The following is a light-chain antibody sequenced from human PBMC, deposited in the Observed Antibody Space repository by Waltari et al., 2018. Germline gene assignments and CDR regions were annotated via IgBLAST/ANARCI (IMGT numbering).Light chain of an antibody. CDR2: AAS. V-gene: IGKV3-20*01. Sequence: ETVLTQSPGTLSLSPGERATLSCRTSQSISRNYLAWYQQKPGQAPRLLIYAASSRATGIPYRFSGSGSGTDFTLTISRLEPEDFAVYYCQQYGNSPDSFGQGTKLEIK. CDR1: QSISRNY. CDR3: QQYGNSPDS. J-gene: IGKJ2*03.